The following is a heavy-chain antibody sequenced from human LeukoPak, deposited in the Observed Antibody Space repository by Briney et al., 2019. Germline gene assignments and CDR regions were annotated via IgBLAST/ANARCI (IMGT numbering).Heavy chain of an antibody. CDR3: ARGGYSGSDWTT. CDR1: GGSISTFC. V-gene: IGHV4-59*01. Sequence: PSETLSLTCTVSGGSISTFCWNWIRQPPGKGLEWIGYIYHSGDTRYNPSLKSRVTISVDTSKSQFSLKVSSVTAADTAVYYCARGGYSGSDWTTWGQGTLVTVSS. J-gene: IGHJ5*02. D-gene: IGHD5-12*01. CDR2: IYHSGDT.